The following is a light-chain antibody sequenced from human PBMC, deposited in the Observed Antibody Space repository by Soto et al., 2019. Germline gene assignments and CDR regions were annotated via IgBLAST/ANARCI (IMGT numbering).Light chain of an antibody. J-gene: IGKJ4*01. V-gene: IGKV3-11*01. Sequence: EIVLTQSPATLSLSPGERATLSCRASQSVSSYLAWYQQKPGQAPRLLIYDASNRATCIPARCSGSGSGTDFTLTISSLEPEDFAVYYCEQRSNLPLTFGGGTKVEIK. CDR3: EQRSNLPLT. CDR1: QSVSSY. CDR2: DAS.